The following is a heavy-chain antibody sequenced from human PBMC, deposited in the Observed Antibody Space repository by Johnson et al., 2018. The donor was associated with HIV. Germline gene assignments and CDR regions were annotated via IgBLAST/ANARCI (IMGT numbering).Heavy chain of an antibody. Sequence: EVQLVESGGGVVRPGGSLRLSCAASGFTFDDYGMSWVRQAPGKGLAWVSGINWNSGSIGSADSVKVRVTISRDNSKNTLYLQMNSLRAEDTAVYYCAATYYYDSSGSRYPFDIWGQGTMVTVSS. V-gene: IGHV3-20*04. CDR1: GFTFDDYG. D-gene: IGHD3-22*01. J-gene: IGHJ3*02. CDR2: INWNSGSI. CDR3: AATYYYDSSGSRYPFDI.